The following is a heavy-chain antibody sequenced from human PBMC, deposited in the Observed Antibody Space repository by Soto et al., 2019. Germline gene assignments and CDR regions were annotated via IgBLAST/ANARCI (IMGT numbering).Heavy chain of an antibody. CDR3: ARGVTIFGGAGG. Sequence: QVQLVQSGAEVKKPGASVKVSCKASGYTFTSYDINWVRQATGQGLEWMGWMNPNSGNTGYAQKFQGRVTMTRNTSRSTAYRELSSLRSEDTAVYYCARGVTIFGGAGGGGQGTLVTVSS. CDR2: MNPNSGNT. J-gene: IGHJ4*02. CDR1: GYTFTSYD. V-gene: IGHV1-8*01. D-gene: IGHD3-3*01.